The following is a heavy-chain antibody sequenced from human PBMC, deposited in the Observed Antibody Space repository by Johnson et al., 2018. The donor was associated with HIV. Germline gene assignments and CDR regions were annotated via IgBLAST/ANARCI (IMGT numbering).Heavy chain of an antibody. J-gene: IGHJ3*02. Sequence: QVQLVESGGGVVQPGRSLRLSCAASGFTFSSYGMHWVRQAPGKGLEWVAVIWYDGSNKYYADSVKGRFTISRDNSKNTLYLQMNSLRAEDTAVYYCAKVEQQLVEGAFDIWGQGTMVTVSS. V-gene: IGHV3-33*06. CDR2: IWYDGSNK. CDR1: GFTFSSYG. D-gene: IGHD6-13*01. CDR3: AKVEQQLVEGAFDI.